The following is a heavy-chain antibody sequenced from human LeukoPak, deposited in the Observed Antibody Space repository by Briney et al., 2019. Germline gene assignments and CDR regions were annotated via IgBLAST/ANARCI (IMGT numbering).Heavy chain of an antibody. Sequence: GASVKVSCKASGGTFSSYAISWVRQAPGQGLESMGGIIPIFGTANYAQKFQGRVTITADESTSTAYMELSSLRSEDTAVYYCAIELGGYCSSTSCYSTDWGQGTLVTVSS. CDR1: GGTFSSYA. J-gene: IGHJ4*02. CDR2: IIPIFGTA. CDR3: AIELGGYCSSTSCYSTD. V-gene: IGHV1-69*01. D-gene: IGHD2-2*01.